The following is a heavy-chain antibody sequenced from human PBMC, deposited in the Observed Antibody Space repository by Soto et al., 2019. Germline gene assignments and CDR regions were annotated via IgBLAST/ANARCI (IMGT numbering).Heavy chain of an antibody. CDR3: ARHIEQSTGADITHFDS. J-gene: IGHJ4*02. CDR2: IDPSDSYT. D-gene: IGHD1-26*01. Sequence: PGESLKISCKGSGYSFTSYWISWVRQMPGKGLEWMGRIDPSDSYTNYSPSFQGHVTISADKSISTAYLQWSSLKASDTAMYYCARHIEQSTGADITHFDSWGQGTLVTVSS. V-gene: IGHV5-10-1*01. CDR1: GYSFTSYW.